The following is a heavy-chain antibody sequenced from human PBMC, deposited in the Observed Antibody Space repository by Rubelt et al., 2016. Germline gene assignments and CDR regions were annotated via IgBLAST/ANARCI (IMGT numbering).Heavy chain of an antibody. CDR1: GYTFISHY. CDR2: INPSGGNT. D-gene: IGHD1-1*01. CDR3: IRDESTTNNLYGMDV. Sequence: GDSVGISCKASGYTFISHYIHWVRQAPGQGPEWMGIINPSGGNTDYARKFQGRVTMTRDTSTGTVYMELSSLRSEDTAVYYCIRDESTTNNLYGMDVWGQGTTVTVSS. J-gene: IGHJ6*02. V-gene: IGHV1-46*03.